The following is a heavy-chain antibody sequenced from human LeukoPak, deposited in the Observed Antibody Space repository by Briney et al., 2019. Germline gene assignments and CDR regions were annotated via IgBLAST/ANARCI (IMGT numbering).Heavy chain of an antibody. CDR2: IDWDGDK. J-gene: IGHJ4*02. V-gene: IGHV2-70*17. CDR3: ARTNYLLRYFDY. D-gene: IGHD3-9*01. Sequence: SGPALVKPTQTLTLTCTFSGFSLRRSGMCVSWLRQPPGKALEWLARIDWDGDKFYSTALKSRLIISKDTSRNQVTLIMTNMDPVDTATYYCARTNYLLRYFDYWGQGALVTVSS. CDR1: GFSLRRSGMC.